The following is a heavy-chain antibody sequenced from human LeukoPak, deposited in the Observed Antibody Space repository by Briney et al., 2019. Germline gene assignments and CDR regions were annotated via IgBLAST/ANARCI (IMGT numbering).Heavy chain of an antibody. J-gene: IGHJ4*02. CDR2: INPTGGST. D-gene: IGHD6-13*01. CDR3: ARVRAAASYYCDY. Sequence: GASVRVSCKASGYSFTTYYIYWVRQAPGQGLEWMGLINPTGGSTNYAQKFQGRVTMTRDTSTSTVYMDLSSLTSEDTAVYYCARVRAAASYYCDYWGQGTLVTVSS. CDR1: GYSFTTYY. V-gene: IGHV1-46*01.